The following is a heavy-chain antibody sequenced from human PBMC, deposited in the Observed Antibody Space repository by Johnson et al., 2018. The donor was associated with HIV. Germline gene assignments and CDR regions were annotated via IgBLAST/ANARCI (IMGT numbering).Heavy chain of an antibody. CDR3: ARDPLLHGSTFDS. Sequence: VQLVESGGGLLQPGESLRLSCEASGFTFSSYWMHWFRQAPGNGLVWVSHTNSDGTSTSYADSVKGRFTISRDNAKNTLYLQMNSLSVEDTAVYYCARDPLLHGSTFDSWGPGTMVTVSS. J-gene: IGHJ3*02. V-gene: IGHV3-74*01. CDR1: GFTFSSYW. D-gene: IGHD3-10*01. CDR2: TNSDGTST.